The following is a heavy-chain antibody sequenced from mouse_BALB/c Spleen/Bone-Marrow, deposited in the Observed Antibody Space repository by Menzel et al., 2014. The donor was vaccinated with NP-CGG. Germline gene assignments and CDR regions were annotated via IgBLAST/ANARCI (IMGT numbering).Heavy chain of an antibody. D-gene: IGHD2-4*01. V-gene: IGHV2-9*02. CDR3: AREGSTMITTAFAY. CDR2: IWAGGST. CDR1: GFSLTSYG. J-gene: IGHJ3*01. Sequence: VQRVESGPGLVAPSQSLSITCTVSGFSLTSYGVHWVRQPPGKGLEWLGVIWAGGSTNYNSALMSRLSISKDNSKSQVFLKMNSLQTDDTAMYYCAREGSTMITTAFAYWGQGTLFTVSA.